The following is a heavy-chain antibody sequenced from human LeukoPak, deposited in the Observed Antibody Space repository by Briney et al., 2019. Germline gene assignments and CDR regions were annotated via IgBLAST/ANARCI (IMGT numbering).Heavy chain of an antibody. CDR2: ISSSSSYI. CDR3: ARGIAAQGTDY. D-gene: IGHD6-6*01. J-gene: IGHJ4*02. V-gene: IGHV3-21*01. CDR1: GFTFSSYS. Sequence: GGSLRLSCAASGFTFSSYSMNWVRQAPGKGLEWVSSISSSSSYIYYADSVKGRFTISRDNAKNLLYLQMNSLRAEDTAVYYCARGIAAQGTDYWGQGTLVTVSS.